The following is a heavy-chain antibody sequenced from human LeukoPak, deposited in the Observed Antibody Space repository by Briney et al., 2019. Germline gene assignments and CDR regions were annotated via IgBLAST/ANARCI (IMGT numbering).Heavy chain of an antibody. CDR1: GFTFSSYE. CDR3: AAPLPGYSSSYGFI. Sequence: GGSLRLSCAASGFTFSSYEMNRVRQAPGKGLEWVSYISSSGSTIYYADSVKGRFTISRDNAKNSLYLQMNSLRAEDTAVYYCAAPLPGYSSSYGFIWGQGTLVTVSS. J-gene: IGHJ4*02. V-gene: IGHV3-48*03. D-gene: IGHD6-13*01. CDR2: ISSSGSTI.